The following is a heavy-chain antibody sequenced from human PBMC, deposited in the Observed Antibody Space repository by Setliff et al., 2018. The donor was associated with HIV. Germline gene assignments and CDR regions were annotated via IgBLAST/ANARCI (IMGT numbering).Heavy chain of an antibody. CDR3: ARRKSVRDGYNSDY. CDR2: ISAYNGNT. V-gene: IGHV1-18*01. J-gene: IGHJ4*02. D-gene: IGHD5-12*01. CDR1: GYTFSSYG. Sequence: GASVKVSCKASGYTFSSYGISWVRQAPGQGLEWMGWISAYNGNTNYAQKLQGRVTMTTDKSTSTAYMELRSLRSDDTAVYYCARRKSVRDGYNSDYWGQGTLVTVSS.